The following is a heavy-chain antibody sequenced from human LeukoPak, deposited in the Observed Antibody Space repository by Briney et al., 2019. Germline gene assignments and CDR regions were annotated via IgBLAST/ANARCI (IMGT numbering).Heavy chain of an antibody. CDR1: GYTFTGYY. J-gene: IGHJ4*02. V-gene: IGHV1-2*02. Sequence: ASVKVSCKASGYTFTGYYMHWVRQAPGQGLEWMGWINPNSGGTNYAQKSQGRVTMTRDTPISTAYMELSRLRSDDTAVYYCARGSVRGSGSYYHVPVDYWGQGTLVTVSS. D-gene: IGHD3-10*01. CDR3: ARGSVRGSGSYYHVPVDY. CDR2: INPNSGGT.